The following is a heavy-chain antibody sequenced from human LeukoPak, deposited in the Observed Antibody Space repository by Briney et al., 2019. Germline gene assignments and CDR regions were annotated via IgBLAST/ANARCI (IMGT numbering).Heavy chain of an antibody. J-gene: IGHJ6*03. D-gene: IGHD2-15*01. V-gene: IGHV1-69*06. CDR3: AGNDIVVVVAAIPGYYYYMDV. Sequence: GASVKVSCKASGDTFSSYAISWVRQAPGQGLEWMGGIIPIFGTANYAQKFQGRVTITADMSTSTAYMELSSLRSEDTAIYYCAGNDIVVVVAAIPGYYYYMDVWGKGTTVIVSS. CDR2: IIPIFGTA. CDR1: GDTFSSYA.